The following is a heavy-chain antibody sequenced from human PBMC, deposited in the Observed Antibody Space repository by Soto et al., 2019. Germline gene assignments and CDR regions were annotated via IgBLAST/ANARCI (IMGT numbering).Heavy chain of an antibody. J-gene: IGHJ4*02. CDR2: IKGETDGGTT. CDR1: GFTFSNVW. V-gene: IGHV3-15*01. Sequence: QLVESGGGLVKPGGSLRLSCAASGFTFSNVWMSWVRQAPGKGPEWVGRIKGETDGGTTDYAAAVKGRITISRDHSKDTLYLQMNSLKTEDTAVYYCTTGLSNGYYNYDYWGQGTPVTVSS. D-gene: IGHD3-22*01. CDR3: TTGLSNGYYNYDY.